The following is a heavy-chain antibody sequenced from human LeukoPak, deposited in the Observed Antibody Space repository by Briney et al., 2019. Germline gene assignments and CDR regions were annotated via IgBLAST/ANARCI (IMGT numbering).Heavy chain of an antibody. D-gene: IGHD2-15*01. CDR1: GFTFSSYA. J-gene: IGHJ6*02. V-gene: IGHV3-23*01. Sequence: PGGSLRLSCVASGFTFSSYAMSWVRQAPGKGLEWVSGISGSGGTTYYADSVKGRFTISRDTSKDTLYLQMNSLRAEDTAVYYCAKSTLVAATTYYYYGMDVWGQGTTVTVSS. CDR2: ISGSGGTT. CDR3: AKSTLVAATTYYYYGMDV.